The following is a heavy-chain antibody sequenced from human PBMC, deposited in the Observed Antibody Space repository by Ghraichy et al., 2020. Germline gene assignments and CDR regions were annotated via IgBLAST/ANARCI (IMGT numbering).Heavy chain of an antibody. Sequence: GGSLRLSCAASGFTFNTFTMHWVRQAPGKGLEWVSSISGSSGYKYYADSVKGRFTISRDNAKNSLFLQMNSLRREDSAVYYCARVVGTLNYYDSRPYVDQWGQGTLVNVSS. CDR3: ARVVGTLNYYDSRPYVDQ. D-gene: IGHD3-22*01. CDR2: ISGSSGYK. V-gene: IGHV3-21*06. J-gene: IGHJ4*02. CDR1: GFTFNTFT.